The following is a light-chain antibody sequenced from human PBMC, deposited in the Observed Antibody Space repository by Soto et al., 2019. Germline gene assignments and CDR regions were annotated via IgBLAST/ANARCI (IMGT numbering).Light chain of an antibody. CDR3: QHYNTYPWT. Sequence: EIVLTQSPATLSLSPGERATLSCRASQSVSTYLAWYQQRPGQAPRLLIYDASYRATDIPPRFSGSGSGTDFTLTISSLEPEDFATYYCQHYNTYPWTFGQGTKVEIK. J-gene: IGKJ1*01. CDR1: QSVSTY. CDR2: DAS. V-gene: IGKV3-11*01.